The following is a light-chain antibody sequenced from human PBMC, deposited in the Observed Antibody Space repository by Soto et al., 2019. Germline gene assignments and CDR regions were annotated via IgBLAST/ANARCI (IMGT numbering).Light chain of an antibody. J-gene: IGKJ1*01. V-gene: IGKV3-15*01. CDR1: QTIDTN. CDR2: AAS. CDR3: QQYNNRPPWT. Sequence: EIVLTQSQGTLSLSPCVGAKLSCSASQTIDTNLAWYQQKPGQAPRLLIFAASTRATGIPARFSGSGSGTEFSLTITSLQSEDFALYYCQQYNNRPPWTFGQGTKVDI.